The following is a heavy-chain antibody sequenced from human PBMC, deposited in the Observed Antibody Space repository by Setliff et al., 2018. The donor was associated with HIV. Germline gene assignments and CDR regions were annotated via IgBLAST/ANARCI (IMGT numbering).Heavy chain of an antibody. CDR1: GLTFSSYA. CDR3: VQLWSPGY. J-gene: IGHJ4*02. CDR2: ISYDGSSK. D-gene: IGHD5-18*01. Sequence: GGSLRLSCAASGLTFSSYAMYWVRQAPGKGLEWVAVISYDGSSKYNADSVQGRFTISRDNSKNTLYLQMNSLRAEDTAVYYCVQLWSPGYWGQGTLVTVSS. V-gene: IGHV3-30*04.